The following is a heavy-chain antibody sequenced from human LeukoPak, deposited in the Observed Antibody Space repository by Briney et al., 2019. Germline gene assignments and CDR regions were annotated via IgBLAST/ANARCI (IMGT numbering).Heavy chain of an antibody. CDR1: GGSISSYY. Sequence: NASETLSLTCTVSGGSISSYYWSWIRQPPGKGLERIGYFSYSGSTNYNPSLKSRVTISVDTSKNQFSLKLSSVTAADTAVYYCARHLDFYHSSGYYYYYGMDVWGQGTTVTVSS. J-gene: IGHJ6*02. CDR3: ARHLDFYHSSGYYYYYGMDV. D-gene: IGHD3-22*01. V-gene: IGHV4-59*08. CDR2: FSYSGST.